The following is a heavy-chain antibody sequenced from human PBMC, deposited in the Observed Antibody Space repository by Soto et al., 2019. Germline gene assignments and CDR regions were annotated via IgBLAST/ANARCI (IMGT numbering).Heavy chain of an antibody. D-gene: IGHD3-16*01. CDR1: GFTFSSYA. V-gene: IGHV3-23*01. CDR3: AKHSLAANFDS. Sequence: PGGSLRLSCAASGFTFSSYAMTWVRQAPGKGLEWVSAISGSSGSTYYADSVKGRFTISRDNSKNTLYLQMNSLRAEDTAVDYCAKHSLAANFDSWGQGTLVTVSS. J-gene: IGHJ4*02. CDR2: ISGSSGST.